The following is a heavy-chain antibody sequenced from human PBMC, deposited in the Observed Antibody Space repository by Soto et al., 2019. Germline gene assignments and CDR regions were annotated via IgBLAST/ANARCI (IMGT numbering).Heavy chain of an antibody. CDR2: IIPIFGTA. J-gene: IGHJ6*02. Sequence: QVQLVQSGAEVKKPGSSVKVSCKASGGTLSSSAISWVRQAPGQGLEWMGGIIPIFGTANYAQKFQGRVTITADESTSTAYMELSSLRSEDTAVYYCARDDELSGAVPYYYYGMDVWGQGTTVTVSS. CDR3: ARDDELSGAVPYYYYGMDV. V-gene: IGHV1-69*01. D-gene: IGHD3-16*02. CDR1: GGTLSSSA.